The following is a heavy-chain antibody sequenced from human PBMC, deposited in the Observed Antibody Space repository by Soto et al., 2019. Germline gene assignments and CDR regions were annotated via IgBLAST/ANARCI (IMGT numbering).Heavy chain of an antibody. CDR3: AGTEGLSAYGMDV. CDR1: GGSVSSGSYY. V-gene: IGHV4-61*01. D-gene: IGHD3-3*01. CDR2: IYYSGST. Sequence: PSETLSLTCTVSGGSVSSGSYYWSWIRQPPGKGLEWMGYIYYSGSTNYNPSLKSRVTISVDTSKNQFSLKLSSVTAADTAVYYCAGTEGLSAYGMDVWGQGTTVTVSS. J-gene: IGHJ6*02.